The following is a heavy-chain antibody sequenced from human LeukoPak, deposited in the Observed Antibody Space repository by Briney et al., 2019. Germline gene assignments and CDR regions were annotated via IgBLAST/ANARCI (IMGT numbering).Heavy chain of an antibody. CDR1: SGSFSGYY. J-gene: IGHJ4*02. CDR3: ARRLVDSGASQVSDD. V-gene: IGHV4-34*01. D-gene: IGHD2-15*01. Sequence: SETLSLTCAVYSGSFSGYYWSWIRQPPGKGLEWIGEINDSGSVNCNPSLKNRVTLSVDTSKNQFSLRLSSVAAADTAVYYCARRLVDSGASQVSDDWGQGALVTVSS. CDR2: INDSGSV.